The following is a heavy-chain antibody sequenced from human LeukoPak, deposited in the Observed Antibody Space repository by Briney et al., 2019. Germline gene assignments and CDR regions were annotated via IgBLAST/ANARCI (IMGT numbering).Heavy chain of an antibody. Sequence: PSETLSLTCTVSGGSISSGGYYWSWIRQPPGKGLEWIGYIYHSGSTYYNPSLKSRVTISVDRSKDQFSLKLSSVTAADTAVYYCATASISAARDAFDIWGQGTMVTVSS. CDR3: ATASISAARDAFDI. V-gene: IGHV4-30-2*01. CDR2: IYHSGST. D-gene: IGHD6-6*01. J-gene: IGHJ3*02. CDR1: GGSISSGGYY.